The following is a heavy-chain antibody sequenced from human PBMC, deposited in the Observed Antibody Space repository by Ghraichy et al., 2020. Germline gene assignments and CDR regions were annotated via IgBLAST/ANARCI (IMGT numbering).Heavy chain of an antibody. CDR2: ISYDGSNK. V-gene: IGHV3-30*18. CDR1: GFTFSSFG. CDR3: AKDKAVAGTTWGIFDY. J-gene: IGHJ4*02. Sequence: GGSLRLSCAASGFTFSSFGMHWVRQAPGKGLDWVAVISYDGSNKYYADSVKGRFTISRDNSKNTLYLQMNGLRAEDTAVYYCAKDKAVAGTTWGIFDYWGQGTLVTVSS. D-gene: IGHD6-19*01.